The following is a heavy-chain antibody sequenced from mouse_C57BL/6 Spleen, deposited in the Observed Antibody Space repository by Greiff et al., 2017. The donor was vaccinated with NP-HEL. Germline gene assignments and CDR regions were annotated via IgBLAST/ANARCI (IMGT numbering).Heavy chain of an antibody. CDR2: IYPGDGDT. J-gene: IGHJ2*01. Sequence: VQLQQSGPELVKPGASVKISCKASGYAFSSSWMNWVKQRPGKGLEWIGRIYPGDGDTNYNGKFKDKATLTADKSSSTAYMQLSSLTCEDSAVDYCARGLVFDYWGQGTNRTV. CDR3: ARGLVFDY. CDR1: GYAFSSSW. V-gene: IGHV1-82*01.